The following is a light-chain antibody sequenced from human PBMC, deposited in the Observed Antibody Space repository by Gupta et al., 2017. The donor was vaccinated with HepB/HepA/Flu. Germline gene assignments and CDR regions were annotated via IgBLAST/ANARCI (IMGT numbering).Light chain of an antibody. CDR3: QQSVA. Sequence: EIVLTQSPGTLSLSPGERATLSCRASQSVSSSYLAWYQQKPGQAPRLLIYGASSRATGIPDRFSGSGSGTDFTRTISRLEPEDFAVYYGQQSVAFGGGTKVEIK. CDR2: GAS. CDR1: QSVSSSY. V-gene: IGKV3-20*01. J-gene: IGKJ4*01.